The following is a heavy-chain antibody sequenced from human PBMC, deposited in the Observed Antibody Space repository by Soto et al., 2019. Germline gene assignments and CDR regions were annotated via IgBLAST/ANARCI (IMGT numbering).Heavy chain of an antibody. J-gene: IGHJ4*01. V-gene: IGHV1-3*01. CDR3: ARHVVESLSFGEHVHHFYY. CDR1: GYTFTSYA. CDR2: INAGNGNT. Sequence: ASVKVSCKASGYTFTSYAMHWVRQAPGQRLEWMGWINAGNGNTKYSQKFQGRVTITRDTSASTAYMELSSLRSADTAVYYCARHVVESLSFGEHVHHFYYWGHGTLVTVSS. D-gene: IGHD3-10*01.